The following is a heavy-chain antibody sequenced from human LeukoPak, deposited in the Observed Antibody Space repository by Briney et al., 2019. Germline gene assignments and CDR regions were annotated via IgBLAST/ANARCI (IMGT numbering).Heavy chain of an antibody. J-gene: IGHJ4*02. Sequence: ASVKVSCKASGYTFTSFGISWVRQAPRQGLEWMGWISAYNGNTNYVQKFQGRVTMTTDTSTSTAYMELRSLRSDDTAMYYCTRDLGVDTTMIFFDGCGQGTLVTASS. V-gene: IGHV1-18*01. CDR1: GYTFTSFG. CDR3: TRDLGVDTTMIFFDG. CDR2: ISAYNGNT. D-gene: IGHD5-18*01.